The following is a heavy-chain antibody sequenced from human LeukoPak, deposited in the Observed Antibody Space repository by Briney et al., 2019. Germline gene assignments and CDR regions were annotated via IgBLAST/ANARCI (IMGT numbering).Heavy chain of an antibody. CDR2: ISGSGGST. J-gene: IGHJ4*02. V-gene: IGHV3-23*01. Sequence: PGGSLRLSCAASGFTFSSYAMSWVRQAPVKGLEWVSAISGSGGSTYYADSVKGRFTISRDNSKNTLYLQMNSLRAEDTAVYYCAKEGSLIVPAAIPYFDYWGQGTLVTVSS. D-gene: IGHD2-2*01. CDR1: GFTFSSYA. CDR3: AKEGSLIVPAAIPYFDY.